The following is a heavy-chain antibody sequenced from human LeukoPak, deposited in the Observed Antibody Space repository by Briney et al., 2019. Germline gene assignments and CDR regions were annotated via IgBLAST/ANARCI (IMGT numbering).Heavy chain of an antibody. D-gene: IGHD1-26*01. Sequence: PGRSLRLSCAASGFTFGDYSMHWVRQAPGKGLEWVPGIVWNSASIHYADSVKGRFSISRDNAKNSLYLQMNSLRPEDTAFYYCAKDSGNFLSDGFDIWGQGTMVTVPS. CDR2: IVWNSASI. J-gene: IGHJ3*02. CDR3: AKDSGNFLSDGFDI. CDR1: GFTFGDYS. V-gene: IGHV3-9*01.